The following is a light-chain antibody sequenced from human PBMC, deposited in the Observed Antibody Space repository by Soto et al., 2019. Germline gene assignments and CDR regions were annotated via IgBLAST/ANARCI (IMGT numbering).Light chain of an antibody. V-gene: IGLV2-14*01. J-gene: IGLJ2*01. Sequence: QSALTQTASVSGSPGQSITISCTGTSSDVGGYNYVSWYQQDPGKAPKLIIYEVTYRPSGVSNRFSGSKSGNTASLTISGLQAEEEGDYYFASYTTRSHPLIFGGWTKVTVL. CDR3: ASYTTRSHPLI. CDR1: SSDVGGYNY. CDR2: EVT.